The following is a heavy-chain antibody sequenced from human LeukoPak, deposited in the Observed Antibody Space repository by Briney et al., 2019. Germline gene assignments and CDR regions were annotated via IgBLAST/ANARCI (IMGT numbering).Heavy chain of an antibody. V-gene: IGHV1-2*02. Sequence: RASVKVSCTPSGYIFTVYYMSSIREGPGQGLGWVGCIYRNSGGTSNAQKFQVRVTMTRDTSINTSSMELRSLRSDDTALYYCAICRDVVLPDATSFYYDSYMHVWGKGTTVTVSS. D-gene: IGHD2-2*01. CDR2: IYRNSGGT. J-gene: IGHJ6*03. CDR1: GYIFTVYY. CDR3: AICRDVVLPDATSFYYDSYMHV.